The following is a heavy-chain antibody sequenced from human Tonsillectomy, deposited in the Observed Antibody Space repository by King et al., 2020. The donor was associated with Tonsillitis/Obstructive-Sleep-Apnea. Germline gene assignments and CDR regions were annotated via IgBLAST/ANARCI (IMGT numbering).Heavy chain of an antibody. D-gene: IGHD2-2*01. CDR2: ISYDGSNK. CDR3: AKDQADIVVVPAAPLYYYYYYYMDV. Sequence: VQLVESGGGVVQPGRSLRLSCAASGFTFSSYGMHWVRQAPGKGLEWVAVISYDGSNKYYADSVKGRFTISRDNSKNTRYLQMNSLGAEDTAVYYCAKDQADIVVVPAAPLYYYYYYYMDVWGKGTTVTVSS. CDR1: GFTFSSYG. J-gene: IGHJ6*03. V-gene: IGHV3-30*18.